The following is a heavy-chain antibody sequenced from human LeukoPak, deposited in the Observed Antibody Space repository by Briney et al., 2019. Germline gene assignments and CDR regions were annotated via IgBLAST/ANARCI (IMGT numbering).Heavy chain of an antibody. CDR2: INPNSGGT. CDR1: GYTFTGYY. CDR3: ARDLVTMVRGVAGGYYYYGMDV. D-gene: IGHD3-10*01. V-gene: IGHV1-2*02. Sequence: GASVKVSCKPSGYTFTGYYMHWVRQAPGQGLEWMGWINPNSGGTNYAQKFQGRVTMTRDTSISTAYMELSRLRSDDTAVYYCARDLVTMVRGVAGGYYYYGMDVWGQGTTVTVSS. J-gene: IGHJ6*02.